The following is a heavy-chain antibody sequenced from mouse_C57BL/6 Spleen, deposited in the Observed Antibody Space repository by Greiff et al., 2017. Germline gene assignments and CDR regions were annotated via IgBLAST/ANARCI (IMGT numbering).Heavy chain of an antibody. D-gene: IGHD2-3*01. J-gene: IGHJ2*01. V-gene: IGHV5-4*03. CDR1: GFTFTSYA. CDR3: ATGPDCYYAHFDY. CDR2: ISDGGSYT. Sequence: EVNVLESGAGLVKPGGSLTLSCAASGFTFTSYAMSWVRQTPEKRLEWVATISDGGSYTYYTNNVKGRFTISRDNATNNLYLQMSHLTSEDTALYYCATGPDCYYAHFDYWGQGTTLTVSS.